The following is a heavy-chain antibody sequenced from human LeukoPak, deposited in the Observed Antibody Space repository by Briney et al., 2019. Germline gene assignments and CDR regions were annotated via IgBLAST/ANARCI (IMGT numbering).Heavy chain of an antibody. J-gene: IGHJ4*02. Sequence: GGSLRLSCAASGFTFSSYNMNWVRQAPGKGLEWVSYISSSSSNIYYADSVKGRFTISRDNAKNSLYLQVNSLRDEDTAVYYCARALDYWGQGTLVTVSS. CDR3: ARALDY. V-gene: IGHV3-48*02. CDR2: ISSSSSNI. CDR1: GFTFSSYN.